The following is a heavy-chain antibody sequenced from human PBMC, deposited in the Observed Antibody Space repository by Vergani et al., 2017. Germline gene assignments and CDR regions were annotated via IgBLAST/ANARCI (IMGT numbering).Heavy chain of an antibody. V-gene: IGHV3-53*01. J-gene: IGHJ4*02. CDR1: GFTVSSNY. CDR3: ARVFGGDAPIYFDY. D-gene: IGHD2-21*02. Sequence: EVQLVDSGGGLIQPGGSLRLSCAASGFTVSSNYMSWVRRTPGKGLEWVSVIYRGGTTYYADSVKGRLTISRDNSKNTLYRQMNSLRAEDTAVYYCARVFGGDAPIYFDYWGQGTLVTVSS. CDR2: IYRGGTT.